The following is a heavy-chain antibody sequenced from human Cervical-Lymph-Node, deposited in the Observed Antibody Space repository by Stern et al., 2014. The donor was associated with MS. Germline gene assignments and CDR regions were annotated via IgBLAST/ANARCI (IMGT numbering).Heavy chain of an antibody. CDR1: GFTFSDYV. Sequence: EVQLVESGGGLVQPGGSLRLSCAASGFTFSDYVINCVRQAPGKGLEWVSGISGNGVDTYYGDSVKGRFTISRDNSKNTLYLQMNSLRAEDTAVYFCAKDVAVADPFYFDYWGQGTLVTVSS. D-gene: IGHD6-19*01. CDR2: ISGNGVDT. V-gene: IGHV3-23*04. J-gene: IGHJ4*02. CDR3: AKDVAVADPFYFDY.